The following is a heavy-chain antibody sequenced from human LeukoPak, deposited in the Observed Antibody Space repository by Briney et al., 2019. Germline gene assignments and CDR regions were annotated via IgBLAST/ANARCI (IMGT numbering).Heavy chain of an antibody. CDR1: GFIFSYYW. V-gene: IGHV3-7*01. CDR2: IKLDGSEE. CDR3: ARVKGAYRYGSDY. J-gene: IGHJ4*02. Sequence: GGSLRLSCAASGFIFSYYWMNWVRQAPGKGLEWVANIKLDGSEEYYVDSVKGRFTISRDNAKNSLYLQMNSLRAEDTAVYYCARVKGAYRYGSDYWGQGTLVTVSS. D-gene: IGHD5-18*01.